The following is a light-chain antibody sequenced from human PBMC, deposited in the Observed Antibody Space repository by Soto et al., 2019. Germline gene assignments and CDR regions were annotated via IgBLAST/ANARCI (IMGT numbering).Light chain of an antibody. V-gene: IGKV3-20*01. CDR3: QQYGSSPRT. Sequence: EIVLTQSPGTLSLSPGERATLSCRASQSVYSNYLAWYQQKPGQAPRLLIYAASRRATGIPDRFSGSGSGADFTLTIGRLEPEDFAVYYCQQYGSSPRTFGQGTKLEIK. CDR2: AAS. CDR1: QSVYSNY. J-gene: IGKJ2*02.